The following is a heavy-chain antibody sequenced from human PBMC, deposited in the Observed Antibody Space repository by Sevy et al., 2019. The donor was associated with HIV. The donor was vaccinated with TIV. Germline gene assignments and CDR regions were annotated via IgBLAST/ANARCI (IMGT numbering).Heavy chain of an antibody. Sequence: GGSLRLSCEVSGLSVTNNGMHWVRQAPGKGLEWVAVISYDGINKYYGDSVKGRIIISRDRSKNTLYLQMNILRIEDTAVYYCAKDFTGFYGMDVWGQGTTVTVSS. CDR3: AKDFTGFYGMDV. V-gene: IGHV3-30*18. CDR1: GLSVTNNG. J-gene: IGHJ6*02. D-gene: IGHD3-9*01. CDR2: ISYDGINK.